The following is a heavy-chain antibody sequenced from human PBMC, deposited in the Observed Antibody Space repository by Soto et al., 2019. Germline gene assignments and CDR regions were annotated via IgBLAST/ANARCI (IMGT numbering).Heavy chain of an antibody. Sequence: GASVKVSCKASGFSFTGYYIHWLRQALGQGLEWMGWLNAHSGGTEYAQKYQGRVTLTRDTSIATAYMTLSSLTSEDTAFYYCKSFDSNGYYPQNHYWGPGTQVTVSS. CDR1: GFSFTGYY. J-gene: IGHJ4*02. CDR3: KSFDSNGYYPQNHY. D-gene: IGHD3-22*01. V-gene: IGHV1-2*02. CDR2: LNAHSGGT.